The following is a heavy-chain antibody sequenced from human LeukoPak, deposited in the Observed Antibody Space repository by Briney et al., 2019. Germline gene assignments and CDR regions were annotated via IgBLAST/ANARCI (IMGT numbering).Heavy chain of an antibody. CDR2: INSVSSHI. V-gene: IGHV3-21*01. CDR1: GFSLTSSA. Sequence: GGSLRLSCAASGFSLTSSAMNWVRQAPGKGLEWVSSINSVSSHIYYANSVRGRFTISRDNAKNSLYLQMSGLTAEDTAVYYCARDPTYYLRYGYFDFWGQGVLVTVSS. CDR3: ARDPTYYLRYGYFDF. J-gene: IGHJ4*02. D-gene: IGHD3-9*01.